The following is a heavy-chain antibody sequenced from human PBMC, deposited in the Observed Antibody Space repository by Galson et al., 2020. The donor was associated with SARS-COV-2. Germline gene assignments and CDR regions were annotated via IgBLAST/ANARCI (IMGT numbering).Heavy chain of an antibody. V-gene: IGHV3-30*04. D-gene: IGHD1-26*01. CDR1: GFTFSSYA. Sequence: GGSLRLSCAASGFTFSSYAMHWVRQAPGKGLEWVAVISYDGSNKYYADSVKGRFTISRDNSKNTLYLQMNSLRAEDTAVYYCARDELLYGCLDYWGQGTLVTFSS. J-gene: IGHJ4*02. CDR2: ISYDGSNK. CDR3: ARDELLYGCLDY.